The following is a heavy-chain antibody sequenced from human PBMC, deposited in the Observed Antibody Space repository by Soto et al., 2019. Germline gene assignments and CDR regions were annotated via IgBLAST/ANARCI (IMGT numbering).Heavy chain of an antibody. J-gene: IGHJ4*02. CDR3: ARDGDSDFGELHDY. D-gene: IGHD3-10*01. V-gene: IGHV1-3*01. Sequence: QVQLVQSGAEVKKPGASVKVSCKASGYTFTSYAMHWVRQAPGQRLEWMGWINAGNGNTKYSQKFQGRVTITRDTSASTAYMELSSLRSEDTAVYYCARDGDSDFGELHDYWGQGTLVTVSS. CDR1: GYTFTSYA. CDR2: INAGNGNT.